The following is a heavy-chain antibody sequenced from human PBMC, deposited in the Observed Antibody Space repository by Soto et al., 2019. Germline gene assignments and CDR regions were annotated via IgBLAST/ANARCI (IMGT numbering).Heavy chain of an antibody. CDR1: GVTFSSYS. V-gene: IGHV3-21*01. J-gene: IGHJ4*02. D-gene: IGHD3-22*01. CDR2: ISSSSSYI. CDR3: ARILYYYDSSGYCYYFDY. Sequence: PGGSLRLSCAASGVTFSSYSMNWVRQAPGKGLEWVSSISSSSSYIYYADSVKGRFTISRDNAKNSLYLQMNSLRAEDTAVYYCARILYYYDSSGYCYYFDYWGQGTLVTVSS.